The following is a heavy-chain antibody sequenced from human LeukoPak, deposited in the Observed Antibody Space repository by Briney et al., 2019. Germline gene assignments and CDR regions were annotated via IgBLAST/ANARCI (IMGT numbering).Heavy chain of an antibody. Sequence: SETLSLTCTVSGGSISSSSYYWGWIRQPPGKGLEWIGSIYYSGSTYYNPSLKSRVTISVDTSKNQFSLKLSSVTAADTAVYYCAKIRKPSDFWSGPHRYFDYWGQGTLVTVSS. CDR1: GGSISSSSYY. D-gene: IGHD3-3*01. CDR2: IYYSGST. J-gene: IGHJ4*02. V-gene: IGHV4-39*07. CDR3: AKIRKPSDFWSGPHRYFDY.